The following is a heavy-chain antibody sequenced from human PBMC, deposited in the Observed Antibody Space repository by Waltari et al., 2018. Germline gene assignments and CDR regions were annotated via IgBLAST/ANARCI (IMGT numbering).Heavy chain of an antibody. V-gene: IGHV4-38-2*02. D-gene: IGHD6-13*01. CDR3: ARDQYGYYYFDY. CDR2: IYHSGST. Sequence: QVQLQESGPGLVKPSETLSLTCAVSAYSISSGYYWGWIRQPPGKGLEWIGSIYHSGSTYYNPSLKSRVTISVDTSKNQFSLKLSSLTAADTAVYYCARDQYGYYYFDYWGQGTLVTVSS. J-gene: IGHJ4*02. CDR1: AYSISSGYY.